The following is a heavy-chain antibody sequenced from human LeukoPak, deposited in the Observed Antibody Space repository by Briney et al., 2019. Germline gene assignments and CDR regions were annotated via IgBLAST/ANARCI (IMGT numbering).Heavy chain of an antibody. J-gene: IGHJ3*02. CDR3: TMWITKWGDAFDI. CDR2: ISAYNGNT. CDR1: GYTFTSYG. D-gene: IGHD7-27*01. Sequence: ASVKVSCKASGYTFTSYGISWVRQAPGQGLEWMGWISAYNGNTNYAQKLQGRVTMTRDTSTSTVYMELSSLRSEDTAVYYCTMWITKWGDAFDIWGQGTMVTVSS. V-gene: IGHV1-18*01.